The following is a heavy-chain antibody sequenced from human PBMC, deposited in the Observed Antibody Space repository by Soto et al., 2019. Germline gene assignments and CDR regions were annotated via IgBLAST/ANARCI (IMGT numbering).Heavy chain of an antibody. CDR1: GGSISSYR. V-gene: IGHV4-4*07. J-gene: IGHJ5*02. CDR3: GRESGETWDYEAS. Sequence: PSGTLSLTCTVSGGSISSYRWSWIRQPAGKGLEWIGRLNNYGNTYYNPSLKSRVTVSVDTSRNQFFLTLRSVTAADSAVYHCGRESGETWDYEASWGQGTPVTVSS. CDR2: LNNYGNT. D-gene: IGHD1-7*01.